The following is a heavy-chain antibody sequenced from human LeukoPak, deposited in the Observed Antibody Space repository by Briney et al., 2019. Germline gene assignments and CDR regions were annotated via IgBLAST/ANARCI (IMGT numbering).Heavy chain of an antibody. D-gene: IGHD3-9*01. J-gene: IGHJ6*02. CDR1: GGSISSYY. V-gene: IGHV4-4*07. Sequence: PSETLSLTCTVSGGSISSYYWSWIRQPAGQGLEWIGRIYTSGSTNYKPSLKCRVTMSVDTSKNQFPLKLSSVTAADTAVYYCARAPDYDILTGYPYGMDVWGQGATVTVSS. CDR2: IYTSGST. CDR3: ARAPDYDILTGYPYGMDV.